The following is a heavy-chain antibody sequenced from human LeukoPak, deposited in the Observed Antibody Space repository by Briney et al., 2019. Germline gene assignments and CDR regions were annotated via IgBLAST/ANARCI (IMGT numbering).Heavy chain of an antibody. V-gene: IGHV1-69*04. CDR2: IIPILGIA. CDR1: GGTFSSYA. D-gene: IGHD1-26*01. J-gene: IGHJ6*02. Sequence: GASVKVSCKASGGTFSSYAISWVRQAPGQGREWMGRIIPILGIANYAQKFKGRVTITADKSTSTAYMELSSLRSEDTAVYYCAGAPSHKLVGATPIRDYGMDVWGQGTTVTVSS. CDR3: AGAPSHKLVGATPIRDYGMDV.